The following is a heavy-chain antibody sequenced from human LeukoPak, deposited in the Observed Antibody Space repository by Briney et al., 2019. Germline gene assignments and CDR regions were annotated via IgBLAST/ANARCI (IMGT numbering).Heavy chain of an antibody. Sequence: SETLSLTCTVSGGSISSYYWSWIRQPPGKGLEWIGYISYSGSTNYNPSLKSRVTISVDTSKKQFSLTLSSVTAADTAVYYCAREAAAGGFDDYYYYMDVWGRGTTVTVSS. CDR2: ISYSGST. CDR1: GGSISSYY. D-gene: IGHD6-13*01. V-gene: IGHV4-59*01. J-gene: IGHJ6*03. CDR3: AREAAAGGFDDYYYYMDV.